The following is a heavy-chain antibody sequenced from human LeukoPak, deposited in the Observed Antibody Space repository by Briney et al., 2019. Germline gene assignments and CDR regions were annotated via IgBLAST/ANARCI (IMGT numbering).Heavy chain of an antibody. CDR1: GFTFSTHW. D-gene: IGHD3-10*01. CDR2: ISGDGSLT. V-gene: IGHV3-74*01. Sequence: GGSLRLSCAASGFTFSTHWMYWVRQAPGRELVWVSRISGDGSLTSYADSVKGRFTISRDNAKDTLYLQMTSLRVEDTAVYSCASLLTPYHGSGGGGTDDWGQGTTVTVSS. J-gene: IGHJ6*02. CDR3: ASLLTPYHGSGGGGTDD.